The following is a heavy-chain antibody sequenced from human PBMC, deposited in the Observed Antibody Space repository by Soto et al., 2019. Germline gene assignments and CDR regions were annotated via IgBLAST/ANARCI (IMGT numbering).Heavy chain of an antibody. V-gene: IGHV1-69*04. CDR2: IIPILGIA. D-gene: IGHD6-25*01. Sequence: ASVKVSCKASGGTFSSYTISWVRQAPGQGLEWMGRIIPILGIANYAQKFQGRVTITADKSTSTAYMELSSLRSEDTAVYYCARDLGSRSGYDFHDAFDIWGQGTMVTVSS. CDR1: GGTFSSYT. CDR3: ARDLGSRSGYDFHDAFDI. J-gene: IGHJ3*02.